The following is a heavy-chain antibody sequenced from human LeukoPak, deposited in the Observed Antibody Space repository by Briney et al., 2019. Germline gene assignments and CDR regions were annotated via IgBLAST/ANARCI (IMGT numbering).Heavy chain of an antibody. D-gene: IGHD2-15*01. CDR2: IYYSGST. CDR1: GGSISSYR. Sequence: PSETLSLTCTISGGSISSYRWNWIRQPPGKGLEWIGYIYYSGSTKYNPSLESRVTMSVDTSKDQFSLKVNSETAADTAVYYCARGSQYCGGGSCYFNYWGQGTLVTVSS. J-gene: IGHJ4*02. CDR3: ARGSQYCGGGSCYFNY. V-gene: IGHV4-59*01.